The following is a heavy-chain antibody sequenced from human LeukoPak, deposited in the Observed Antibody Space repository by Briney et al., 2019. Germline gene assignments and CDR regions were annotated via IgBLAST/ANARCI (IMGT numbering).Heavy chain of an antibody. D-gene: IGHD3-9*01. Sequence: ASVKVSCKASGYTFTSYDINWVRQATGQGLEWMGWMNPNSGNTGYAQKFQGRVTITRNTSISTAYMELSSLRSDDTAVYYCARSPGYYDILTPDYWGQGTLVTVSS. V-gene: IGHV1-8*03. CDR3: ARSPGYYDILTPDY. CDR1: GYTFTSYD. CDR2: MNPNSGNT. J-gene: IGHJ4*02.